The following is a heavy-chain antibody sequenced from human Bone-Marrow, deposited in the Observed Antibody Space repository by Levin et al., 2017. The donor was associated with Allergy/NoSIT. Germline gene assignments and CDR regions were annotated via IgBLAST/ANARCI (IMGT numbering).Heavy chain of an antibody. Sequence: SVKVSCKSSGGTFNNHAINWLRQAPGQGLEWVGRITPLLDIATYGQKFQGRVTISADKSTSAVYMEFDSLTSDDTAIYYCAKTGTAAIRRYNWLDPWGQGTPVIVSS. CDR3: AKTGTAAIRRYNWLDP. V-gene: IGHV1-69*04. J-gene: IGHJ5*02. CDR1: GGTFNNHA. CDR2: ITPLLDIA. D-gene: IGHD2-2*01.